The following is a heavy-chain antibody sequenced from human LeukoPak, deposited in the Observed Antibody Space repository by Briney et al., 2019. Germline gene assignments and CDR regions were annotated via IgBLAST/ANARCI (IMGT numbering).Heavy chain of an antibody. CDR3: AKVEKMATIYAYFDY. CDR1: GFTVSSNY. CDR2: IYSGGST. D-gene: IGHD5-24*01. Sequence: GGSLRLSCAASGFTVSSNYLTWVRQVPGKGLEWVSVIYSGGSTYYADSVKGRFTISRDNSKNTLFLQMNTLRAEDAAVYYCAKVEKMATIYAYFDYWGQGTLVTVSS. J-gene: IGHJ4*02. V-gene: IGHV3-53*01.